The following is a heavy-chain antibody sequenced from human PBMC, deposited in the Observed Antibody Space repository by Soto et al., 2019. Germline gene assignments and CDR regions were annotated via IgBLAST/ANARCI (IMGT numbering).Heavy chain of an antibody. Sequence: QLVESGGGVVQPGRSLRLSCAVSGFTFSNYAMHWVRQAPGKGLEWVAFISYHGTNKNYADSVKGRFSISRDNSKNTLFLQMNSLRAEDTAVYFCATDRCCSTANGYTPLFDPWGQGTLVTVSS. J-gene: IGHJ5*02. D-gene: IGHD2-2*02. V-gene: IGHV3-30-3*01. CDR1: GFTFSNYA. CDR2: ISYHGTNK. CDR3: ATDRCCSTANGYTPLFDP.